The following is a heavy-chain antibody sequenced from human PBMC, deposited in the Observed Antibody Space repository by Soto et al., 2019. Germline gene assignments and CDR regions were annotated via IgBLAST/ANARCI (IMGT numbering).Heavy chain of an antibody. D-gene: IGHD6-6*01. CDR2: ISAYNGNT. V-gene: IGHV1-18*01. J-gene: IGHJ5*02. CDR1: GYTFTSYG. Sequence: AASLKVSCKASGYTFTSYGISWVRQAPGQGLEWMGWISAYNGNTNYAQKLQGRVTMTTDTSTSTAYMELRSLRSDDTAVYYCARGARYSSLNWFDPWGQGTLVTVSS. CDR3: ARGARYSSLNWFDP.